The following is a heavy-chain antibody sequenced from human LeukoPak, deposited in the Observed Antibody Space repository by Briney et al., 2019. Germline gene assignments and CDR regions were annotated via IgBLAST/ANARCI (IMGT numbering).Heavy chain of an antibody. V-gene: IGHV1-69*13. CDR3: ARGEGGDTAMANLY. J-gene: IGHJ4*02. CDR2: IIPIFGTA. D-gene: IGHD5-18*01. CDR1: GGTFSSYA. Sequence: SVKVSCKASGGTFSSYAISWVRQAPGQGLERMGRIIPIFGTANYAQKFQGRVTITADESTSTAYMELSSLRSEDTAVCYCARGEGGDTAMANLYWGQGTLVTVSS.